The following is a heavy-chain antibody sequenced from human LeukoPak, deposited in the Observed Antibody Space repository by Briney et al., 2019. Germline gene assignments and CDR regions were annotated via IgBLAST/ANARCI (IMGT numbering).Heavy chain of an antibody. CDR1: GYTFTGYY. D-gene: IGHD6-6*01. J-gene: IGHJ4*02. CDR3: ARDYSSSSGYFDY. V-gene: IGHV1-2*02. CDR2: INPNSGDT. Sequence: ASLRVSCTASGYTFTGYYIHWGRQAPGQGLEWIGWINPNSGDTNYAEKFQGRVTMTRDTSVSTAYMDLRRLRSDDTAVYYCARDYSSSSGYFDYWGQGTLVTVSS.